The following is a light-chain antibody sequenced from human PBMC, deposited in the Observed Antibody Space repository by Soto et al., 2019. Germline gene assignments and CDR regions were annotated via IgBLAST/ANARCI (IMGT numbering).Light chain of an antibody. CDR2: GAS. V-gene: IGKV3-15*01. Sequence: EIVLTQSPATLSVSPGERATLSCRASQSVSSDLAWYQQKPGQAPRLLIYGASTRATGIPARFSGSGSGTEFTLTISGLQSEDFAVYYCQQSGSTPYTFGQGTNLEIK. CDR1: QSVSSD. J-gene: IGKJ2*01. CDR3: QQSGSTPYT.